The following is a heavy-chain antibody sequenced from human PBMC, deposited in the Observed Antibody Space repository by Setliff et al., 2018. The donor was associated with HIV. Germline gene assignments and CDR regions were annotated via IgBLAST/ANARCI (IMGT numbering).Heavy chain of an antibody. CDR3: AREYRATLNFRVAFDI. CDR2: FDPEDGET. CDR1: GYTLTELS. V-gene: IGHV1-24*01. D-gene: IGHD3-10*01. Sequence: ASVKVSCKVSGYTLTELSMHWVRQAPGKGLEWMGGFDPEDGETIYAQKFQGRVTMTEDTSTDTAYMELRSLRSDDTAVYFCAREYRATLNFRVAFDIWGQGTMVTVSS. J-gene: IGHJ3*02.